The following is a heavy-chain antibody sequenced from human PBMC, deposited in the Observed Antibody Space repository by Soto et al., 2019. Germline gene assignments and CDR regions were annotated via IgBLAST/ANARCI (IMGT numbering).Heavy chain of an antibody. D-gene: IGHD3-10*01. V-gene: IGHV1-69*01. CDR2: IIPIFGTA. J-gene: IGHJ4*02. Sequence: QVQLVQSGAEVKKPGSSVKVSCKASGGTFSSYAISWVRQAPGQGLEWMGGIIPIFGTANYAQKFQGRVTITADESTSTADMELSSLRSEDTAVYYCARDLYYYGSGSYYSDYWGQGTLVTVSS. CDR1: GGTFSSYA. CDR3: ARDLYYYGSGSYYSDY.